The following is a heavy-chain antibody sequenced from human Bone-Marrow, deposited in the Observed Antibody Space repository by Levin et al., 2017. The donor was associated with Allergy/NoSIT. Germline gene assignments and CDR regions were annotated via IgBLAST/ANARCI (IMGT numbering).Heavy chain of an antibody. V-gene: IGHV1-2*02. J-gene: IGHJ4*02. D-gene: IGHD5-24*01. CDR3: TRHLLHRHGYISRPATDY. CDR1: GYTFIDYY. Sequence: GESLKISCKASGYTFIDYYMHWVRQAPGQGPEWMGWINPESGGTNYAQKFQGRVIMTRDTSVTTAYMELSGLRSDDTAVYYCTRHLLHRHGYISRPATDYWGQGTLVTVSS. CDR2: INPESGGT.